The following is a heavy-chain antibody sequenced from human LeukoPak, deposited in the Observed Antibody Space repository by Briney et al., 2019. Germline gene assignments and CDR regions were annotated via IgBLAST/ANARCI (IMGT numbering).Heavy chain of an antibody. CDR3: ARTLLEYCSSTSCPPRAFDI. D-gene: IGHD2-2*01. CDR2: IYHSGST. CDR1: GGSISSGGYY. V-gene: IGHV4-30-2*01. J-gene: IGHJ3*02. Sequence: SETLSLTCTVSGGSISSGGYYWSWIRQPPGKGLEWIGYIYHSGSTYYNPSLKSRVTISVDRSKNQFSLKLSSVTAADTAVYYCARTLLEYCSSTSCPPRAFDIWGQGTMVTVSS.